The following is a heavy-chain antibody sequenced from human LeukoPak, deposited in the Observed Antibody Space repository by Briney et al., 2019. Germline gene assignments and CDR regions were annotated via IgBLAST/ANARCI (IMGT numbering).Heavy chain of an antibody. Sequence: GGSLRLSCAASGFTFSSYSMNWVRQAPGKGLEWVASISSSSSYTYYADSVKGRFTISRDNAENSLYLQMNNLRAEDTAVYYCASGFIYSGYDGGSLFDPWGQGTLVTVSS. CDR1: GFTFSSYS. J-gene: IGHJ5*02. D-gene: IGHD5-12*01. CDR2: ISSSSSYT. V-gene: IGHV3-21*01. CDR3: ASGFIYSGYDGGSLFDP.